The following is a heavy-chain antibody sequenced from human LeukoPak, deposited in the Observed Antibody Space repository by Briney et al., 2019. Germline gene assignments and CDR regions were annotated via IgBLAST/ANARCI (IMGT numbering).Heavy chain of an antibody. CDR2: FCNSGSI. V-gene: IGHV4-61*08. Sequence: SETLSLTCSVSGGSITSGGYYWSWIRQHPGKGLEWIGYFCNSGSINYNPSLKSRVSISADTSKNQFSLKLTSVTAADTAVYYCARGGGCTSFSCDFDFWGQGTLVTVSS. J-gene: IGHJ4*02. CDR3: ARGGGCTSFSCDFDF. D-gene: IGHD2-2*01. CDR1: GGSITSGGYY.